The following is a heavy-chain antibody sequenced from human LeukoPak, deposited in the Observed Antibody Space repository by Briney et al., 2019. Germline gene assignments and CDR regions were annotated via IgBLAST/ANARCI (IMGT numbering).Heavy chain of an antibody. CDR1: GDSISSHY. CDR3: ARDPAVLYSSSPTSDY. J-gene: IGHJ4*02. D-gene: IGHD6-13*01. CDR2: IYYSGST. Sequence: PSETLSLTCTVSGDSISSHYWSWIRQPPGKGLEWIGYIYYSGSTTCNPSLTSRVTMSVDMSKNQLSLKLSSVTAADTAVYYCARDPAVLYSSSPTSDYWGQGTLVTVSS. V-gene: IGHV4-59*11.